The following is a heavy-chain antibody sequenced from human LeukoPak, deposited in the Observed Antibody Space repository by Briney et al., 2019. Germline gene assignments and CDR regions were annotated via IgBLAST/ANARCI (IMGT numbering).Heavy chain of an antibody. CDR2: ISGSGGST. D-gene: IGHD6-19*01. Sequence: GGSLRLSCAASGFTFSSYAMSWVRQAPGKGLEWVSAISGSGGSTYYADSVKGRFTISRDSSKNTLYLQMNSLSAEDTAVYYCAKELAVGGWPGDAFDIWGQGTMVTVSS. J-gene: IGHJ3*02. CDR1: GFTFSSYA. V-gene: IGHV3-23*01. CDR3: AKELAVGGWPGDAFDI.